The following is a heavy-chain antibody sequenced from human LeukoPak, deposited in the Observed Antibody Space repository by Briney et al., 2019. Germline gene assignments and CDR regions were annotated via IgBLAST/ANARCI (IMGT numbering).Heavy chain of an antibody. D-gene: IGHD2-2*01. CDR2: ISSSSSYI. CDR1: GFTFSDYS. J-gene: IGHJ4*02. V-gene: IGHV3-21*01. Sequence: PGGSLRLSCAASGFTFSDYSMNWVRQAPGKGLEWVSSISSSSSYIYYADSVKGRFTISRDNAENSLYLQMSSLRAEDTAVYYCARRYCGSATYRLPYDYWGQGTLVTVSS. CDR3: ARRYCGSATYRLPYDY.